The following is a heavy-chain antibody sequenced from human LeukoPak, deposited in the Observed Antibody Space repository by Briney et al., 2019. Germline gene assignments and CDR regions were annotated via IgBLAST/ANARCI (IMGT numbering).Heavy chain of an antibody. CDR3: VRLRRNSNRSYYYYYYDS. V-gene: IGHV3-21*01. D-gene: IGHD3-10*01. CDR2: INPTSTSI. J-gene: IGHJ5*01. CDR1: GFTFSNFW. Sequence: GGSLRLSCVASGFTFSNFWMNRVRRAPGKGLEWVSSINPTSTSIYYADAVRGRFTISRDNAKSSLYLQMDSLRAEDTAVYYCVRLRRNSNRSYYYYYYDSWGQGILVTVSS.